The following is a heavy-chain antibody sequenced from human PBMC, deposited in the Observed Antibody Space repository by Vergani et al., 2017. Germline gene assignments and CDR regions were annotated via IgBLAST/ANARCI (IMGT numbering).Heavy chain of an antibody. CDR1: EYSFGNYW. V-gene: IGHV5-51*01. Sequence: EVELVQSGPAMRKPGESLKISCKGSEYSFGNYWIGWVRQMPGKGLEWMGIIYPADSDTRYSPSFQGQVTISADKSISTAFLQWDSLKVSDNALYYCARHTTYTDSWGQGTLVTVSS. CDR3: ARHTTYTDS. J-gene: IGHJ4*02. CDR2: IYPADSDT. D-gene: IGHD1-1*01.